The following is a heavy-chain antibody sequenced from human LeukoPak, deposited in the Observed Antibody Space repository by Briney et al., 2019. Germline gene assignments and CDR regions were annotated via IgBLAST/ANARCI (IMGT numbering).Heavy chain of an antibody. V-gene: IGHV5-51*01. CDR2: IYPGDSDT. CDR3: ARQQLVPVFGYFDY. Sequence: GESLKISCKGSGYSFTSCWLGWVRQMPGKGLEWMGIIYPGDSDTRYSPSFQGQVTISADKSISTAYLQWGSLKASDTAMYYCARQQLVPVFGYFDYWGQGTLVTVSS. D-gene: IGHD6-13*01. J-gene: IGHJ4*02. CDR1: GYSFTSCW.